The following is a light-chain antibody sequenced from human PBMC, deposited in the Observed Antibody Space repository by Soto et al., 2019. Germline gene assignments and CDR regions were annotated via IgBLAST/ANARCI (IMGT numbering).Light chain of an antibody. CDR2: XAS. CDR3: QHYGNSRT. CDR1: QTVNIY. Sequence: SVLTQSPGTLSLSPGERATLSXRASQTVNIYFAWYQQKPGKAPRXXIYXASSRATGIPDSFSGSGSGTDFTLTISRLDADDFAVYCCQHYGNSRTFGQGTKVDIK. J-gene: IGKJ1*01. V-gene: IGKV3-20*01.